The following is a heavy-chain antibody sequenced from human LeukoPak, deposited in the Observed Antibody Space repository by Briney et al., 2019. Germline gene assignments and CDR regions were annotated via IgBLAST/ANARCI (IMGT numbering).Heavy chain of an antibody. J-gene: IGHJ6*02. D-gene: IGHD2-2*01. Sequence: ASVKVSCKASGYTFTGYYMHWVRQAPGQGLGWMGWINPNSGGTNYAQKFQGRVTMTRDTSISTAYMELSRLRSDDTAVYYCARDHIVVVPAANTSDYYYYYGMDVWGQGTTVTVSS. CDR3: ARDHIVVVPAANTSDYYYYYGMDV. CDR2: INPNSGGT. V-gene: IGHV1-2*02. CDR1: GYTFTGYY.